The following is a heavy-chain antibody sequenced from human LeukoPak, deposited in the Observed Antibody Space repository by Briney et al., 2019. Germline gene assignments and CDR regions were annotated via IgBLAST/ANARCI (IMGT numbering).Heavy chain of an antibody. CDR1: GFTFSSYG. CDR3: ARVPPEEWTPYPYWYFDL. J-gene: IGHJ2*01. CDR2: IWYDGSNK. Sequence: GGSLRLSCAASGFTFSSYGMHWVRQAPGKGLEWVAVIWYDGSNKYYADSVKGRFTISRDNSMNTLYLQMNSLRAEDTAVYYCARVPPEEWTPYPYWYFDLWGRGTLVTVSS. V-gene: IGHV3-33*01. D-gene: IGHD2-2*02.